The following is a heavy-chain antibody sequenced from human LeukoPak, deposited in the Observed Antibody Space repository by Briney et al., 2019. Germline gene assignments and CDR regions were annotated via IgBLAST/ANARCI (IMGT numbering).Heavy chain of an antibody. Sequence: SETLSLTCTVSGYSISSGYYWGWIRQPPGKGLEWIGSIYHSGSTYYNPSLKSRVTISVDTSKNQFSLKLSSVTAADTAVYYCARLRGSSSYRFDYWGQGTLVTASS. J-gene: IGHJ4*02. D-gene: IGHD6-13*01. CDR1: GYSISSGYY. CDR3: ARLRGSSSYRFDY. CDR2: IYHSGST. V-gene: IGHV4-38-2*02.